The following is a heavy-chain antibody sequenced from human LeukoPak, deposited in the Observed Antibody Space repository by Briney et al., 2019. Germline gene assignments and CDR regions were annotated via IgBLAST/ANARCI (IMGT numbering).Heavy chain of an antibody. CDR3: AGAVTNLGVAIPAH. J-gene: IGHJ4*02. CDR2: INPSGDNR. D-gene: IGHD3-3*01. Sequence: GASVKVSCKASGYTFSSYYMHWVRQAPGQELEWMGIINPSGDNRSYAQKFQGRVTMTRDMSMSTVYMEVSSLRSEDTAVYYCAGAVTNLGVAIPAHWGQGTLVTVSS. CDR1: GYTFSSYY. V-gene: IGHV1-46*01.